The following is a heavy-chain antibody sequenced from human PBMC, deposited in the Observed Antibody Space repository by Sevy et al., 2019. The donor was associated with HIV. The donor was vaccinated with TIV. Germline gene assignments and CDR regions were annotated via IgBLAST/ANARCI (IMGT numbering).Heavy chain of an antibody. Sequence: ASVKVSCKASGYTFTDYYMHWVRQAPGQGLEWMGRINPKSGGKNYAQKFQGRVTMTRDTSTSTAYMGLSRLRSDDTAVYYCARYCSSTSCYAPPFDYWGQGTLVTVSS. V-gene: IGHV1-2*06. J-gene: IGHJ4*02. D-gene: IGHD2-2*01. CDR1: GYTFTDYY. CDR3: ARYCSSTSCYAPPFDY. CDR2: INPKSGGK.